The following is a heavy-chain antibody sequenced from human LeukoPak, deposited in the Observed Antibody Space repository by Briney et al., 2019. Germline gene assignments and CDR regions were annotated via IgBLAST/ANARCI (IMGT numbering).Heavy chain of an antibody. CDR3: ARDGGSYYGVDY. Sequence: SETLSLICTVSGGSISSSSYYWGWIRQPPGKGLEWIGYIYHSGSTYYNPSLKSRVTISVDRSKNQLSLKLSSVTAADTAVYYCARDGGSYYGVDYWGQGALVTVSS. D-gene: IGHD1-26*01. CDR1: GGSISSSSYY. J-gene: IGHJ4*02. CDR2: IYHSGST. V-gene: IGHV4-30-2*01.